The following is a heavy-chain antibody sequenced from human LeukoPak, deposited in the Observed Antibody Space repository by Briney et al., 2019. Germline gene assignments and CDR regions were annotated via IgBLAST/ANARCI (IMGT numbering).Heavy chain of an antibody. CDR3: VSLHAPIAARPGVSSYYYYMDV. CDR1: GGPFSGYY. D-gene: IGHD6-6*01. CDR2: INHSGST. V-gene: IGHV4-34*01. J-gene: IGHJ6*03. Sequence: SETLPLTCAVYGGPFSGYYWSWIRQPPGKGLEWIGEINHSGSTNYNPSLKRRVTISVDTSKNQFSLTLSSVTPADAAVYYCVSLHAPIAARPGVSSYYYYMDVWGKGNTVTVSS.